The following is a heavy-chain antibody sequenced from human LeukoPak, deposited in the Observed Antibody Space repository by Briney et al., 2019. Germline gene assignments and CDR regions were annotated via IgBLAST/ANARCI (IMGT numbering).Heavy chain of an antibody. CDR3: ATGVHGIAAAGDYYFDY. CDR2: MYYRGNT. CDR1: GGSISSYY. D-gene: IGHD6-13*01. J-gene: IGHJ4*02. Sequence: SETLSLTCTVSGGSISSYYWSWIRQPPGKGLEGWGYMYYRGNTNYDPSLKSRDTISIDTPTNQFPLKLSSVTAADTAVYYCATGVHGIAAAGDYYFDYWGQGTLVTVSS. V-gene: IGHV4-59*01.